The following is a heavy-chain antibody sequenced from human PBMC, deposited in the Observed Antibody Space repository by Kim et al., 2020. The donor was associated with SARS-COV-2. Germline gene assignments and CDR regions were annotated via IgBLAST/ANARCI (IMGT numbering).Heavy chain of an antibody. J-gene: IGHJ3*02. CDR3: ARDRGSGAFDI. CDR2: T. V-gene: IGHV4-31*02. Sequence: TYYNPTLKRRVTISVDTSKNQLSLQLSPVTAADTAVYYCARDRGSGAFDIWGQGTMVTVSS. D-gene: IGHD3-10*01.